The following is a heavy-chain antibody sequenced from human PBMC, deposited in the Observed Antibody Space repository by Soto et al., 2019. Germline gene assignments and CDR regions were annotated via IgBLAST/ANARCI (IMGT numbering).Heavy chain of an antibody. CDR3: ASDSSCWNLLRHAFEI. J-gene: IGHJ3*02. V-gene: IGHV3-53*04. CDR2: IYSGGST. CDR1: GFTVSSNY. D-gene: IGHD6-19*01. Sequence: HPGGSLRLSCAASGFTVSSNYMSWVRQAPGKGLEWVSVIYSGGSTYYADSVKGRFTISRHNSKNTLYLQMNSLRAEDTAVYYCASDSSCWNLLRHAFEISGQGTLATVSS.